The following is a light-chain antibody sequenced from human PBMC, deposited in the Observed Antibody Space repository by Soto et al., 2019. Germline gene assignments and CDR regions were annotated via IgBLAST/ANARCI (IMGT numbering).Light chain of an antibody. J-gene: IGKJ1*01. CDR3: QQYHNWPPWT. CDR1: QSVSNK. CDR2: GAS. Sequence: IVLTHSPATLSVSPGKRAPLCCRSSQSVSNKIAWYQQKPGQAPRLLIYGASSRATGIPARFSGSGSGTEFTLTISSLQSEDFALYYCQQYHNWPPWTFGQGTKVDI. V-gene: IGKV3-15*01.